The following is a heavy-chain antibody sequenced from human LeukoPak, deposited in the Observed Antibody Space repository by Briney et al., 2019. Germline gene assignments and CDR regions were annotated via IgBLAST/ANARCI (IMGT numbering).Heavy chain of an antibody. D-gene: IGHD6-19*01. Sequence: ASVKVSCKASGYTFTSYYMHWVRQAPGQGLEWMGIINPSGGSTSYAQKFQGRVTMTRDTSTSTVYMELSSLRSEDTAVYYCAGLRAVAGFDYWGQGTLVTVSS. CDR1: GYTFTSYY. CDR2: INPSGGST. CDR3: AGLRAVAGFDY. V-gene: IGHV1-46*01. J-gene: IGHJ4*02.